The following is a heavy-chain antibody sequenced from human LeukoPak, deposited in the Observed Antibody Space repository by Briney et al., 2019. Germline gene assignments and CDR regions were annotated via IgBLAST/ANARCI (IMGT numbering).Heavy chain of an antibody. CDR1: GFTFNSYA. CDR2: ISYDGSNK. J-gene: IGHJ4*02. V-gene: IGHV3-30-3*01. Sequence: PGRSLRLSCAASGFTFNSYAMHWVRQAPGKGLEWVAVISYDGSNKYYADSVKGRFTISRDNSKNTPYMQMNSLRVEDTAVYYCASEGRPVWGQGTLVTVSS. CDR3: ASEGRPV.